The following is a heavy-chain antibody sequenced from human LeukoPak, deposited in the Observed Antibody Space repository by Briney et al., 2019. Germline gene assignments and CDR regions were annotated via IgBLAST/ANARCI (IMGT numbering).Heavy chain of an antibody. Sequence: GESPKISCKGSGYSFTSYWIGWVRQMPGRGLEWMGIIYPGDSDTRYSPSFQGQVTISADESISTAYLQWSSLKASDSAMYYCARASEQWLIHRGFDPWGQGTLVTVSS. V-gene: IGHV5-51*01. CDR2: IYPGDSDT. J-gene: IGHJ5*02. CDR1: GYSFTSYW. D-gene: IGHD6-19*01. CDR3: ARASEQWLIHRGFDP.